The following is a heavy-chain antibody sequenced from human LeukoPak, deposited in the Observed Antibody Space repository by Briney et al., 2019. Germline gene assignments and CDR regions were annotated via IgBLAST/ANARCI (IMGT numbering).Heavy chain of an antibody. D-gene: IGHD3-22*01. CDR3: ARDPIYDSSGYYYPWDY. V-gene: IGHV1-2*02. CDR1: GYTFTGYY. J-gene: IGHJ4*02. CDR2: INPNSGGT. Sequence: ASVKVSCKASGYTFTGYYMHWVRQAPGQGLEWMGWINPNSGGTNYAQKFQGRVTMTRDTSISTAYMELSRLRSDDMAVYYCARDPIYDSSGYYYPWDYWGQGTLVTVSS.